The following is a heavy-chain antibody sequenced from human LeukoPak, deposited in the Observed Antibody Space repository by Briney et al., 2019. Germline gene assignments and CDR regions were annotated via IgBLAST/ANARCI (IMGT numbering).Heavy chain of an antibody. D-gene: IGHD1-26*01. CDR1: DFSFNIYT. J-gene: IGHJ6*03. Sequence: GGSLRPSCEGSDFSFNIYTMHWVRQAPGKGLQWVSSIGRTGTNVYYAASVEGRFTISRDNAKNSLFLQMDSLRAEDSGIYYCARESREKTSTGSRCGVQYYYYMVVWPKGTTVTVSS. V-gene: IGHV3-21*06. CDR3: ARESREKTSTGSRCGVQYYYYMVV. CDR2: IGRTGTNV.